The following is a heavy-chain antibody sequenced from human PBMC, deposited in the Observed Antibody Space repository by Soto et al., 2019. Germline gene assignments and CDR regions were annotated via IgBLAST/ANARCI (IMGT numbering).Heavy chain of an antibody. D-gene: IGHD7-27*01. CDR3: ARPLGLNWVSHYYDF. CDR1: GFTFSDHY. V-gene: IGHV3-72*01. J-gene: IGHJ4*02. Sequence: EVQLVESGGGLVQPGGSLRLSCAASGFTFSDHYMGWVRQAPGKGLEWVGRIRRKTNSYTTEYAASVTGRFTISRDDSKNSLYLQMNSLTTDDTAVYYCARPLGLNWVSHYYDFWGQGTLVTVSS. CDR2: IRRKTNSYTT.